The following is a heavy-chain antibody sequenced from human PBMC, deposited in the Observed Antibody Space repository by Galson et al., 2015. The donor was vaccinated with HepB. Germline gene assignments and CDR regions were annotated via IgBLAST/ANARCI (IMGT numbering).Heavy chain of an antibody. Sequence: SVKVSCKASGYTFTSYGISWVRQAPGQGLEWMGWISAYNGNTNYAQKLQGRVTMTTDTSTSTVYMELSSLRSEDTAVYYCARDVHYYYGMDVWGQGTTVTVSS. D-gene: IGHD2-8*01. CDR1: GYTFTSYG. J-gene: IGHJ6*02. CDR3: ARDVHYYYGMDV. CDR2: ISAYNGNT. V-gene: IGHV1-18*01.